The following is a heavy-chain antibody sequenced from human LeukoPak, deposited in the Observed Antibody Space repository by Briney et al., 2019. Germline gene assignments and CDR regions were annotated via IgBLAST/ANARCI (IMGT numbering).Heavy chain of an antibody. V-gene: IGHV4-31*03. Sequence: SETLSLTCTVSGGSISSGGYYWSWIRQHPGKGLEWIGYIYYSGSTYYNPSLKSRVTISVDTSKNQFSLKPSSVTAADTAVYYCARGWTGAYYYYGMDVWGQGTTVTVSS. CDR3: ARGWTGAYYYYGMDV. J-gene: IGHJ6*02. D-gene: IGHD1-14*01. CDR1: GGSISSGGYY. CDR2: IYYSGST.